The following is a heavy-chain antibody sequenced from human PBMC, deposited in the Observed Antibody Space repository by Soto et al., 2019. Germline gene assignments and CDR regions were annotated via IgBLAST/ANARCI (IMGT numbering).Heavy chain of an antibody. CDR1: GYTFTSYA. CDR2: INAGNGNT. J-gene: IGHJ5*02. CDR3: ARVSGAYDFWSGYSLSP. Sequence: ASVKVSCKASGYTFTSYAMHWGRQAPGQRLEWMGWINAGNGNTKYSQKFQGRVTITRDTSASTAYMELSSLRSEDTAVYYCARVSGAYDFWSGYSLSPWGQGTLVTVSS. D-gene: IGHD3-3*01. V-gene: IGHV1-3*01.